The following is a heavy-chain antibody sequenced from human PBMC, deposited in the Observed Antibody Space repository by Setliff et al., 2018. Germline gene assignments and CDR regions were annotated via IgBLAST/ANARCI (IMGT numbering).Heavy chain of an antibody. D-gene: IGHD2-2*01. V-gene: IGHV4-4*02. Sequence: PSETLSLTCAVSGGSISSSNWWSWVRQPPGKGLEWIGEIYYSGSTYYNPSLKSRVTISVDTSKNQFSLKLSSVTAADTAVYYCARPMGVVVVPAAKPVGAFDIWGQGTMVTVSS. CDR3: ARPMGVVVVPAAKPVGAFDI. J-gene: IGHJ3*02. CDR1: GGSISSSNW. CDR2: IYYSGST.